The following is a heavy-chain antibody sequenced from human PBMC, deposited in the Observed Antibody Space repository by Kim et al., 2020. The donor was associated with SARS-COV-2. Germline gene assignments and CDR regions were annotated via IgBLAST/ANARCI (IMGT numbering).Heavy chain of an antibody. CDR2: IRCRGNSYST. J-gene: IGHJ3*02. Sequence: GGSLRLSCAASGFTFSSSAMHWVRQAPGKGLEWVARIRCRGNSYSTAYAVSGKGRFTIYSSDSTYTLHLPMNRLKTEDPAYYNCTSVPGTPFDNWDAFD. CDR1: GFTFSSSA. V-gene: IGHV3-73*01. CDR3: TSVPGTPFDNWDAFD. D-gene: IGHD1-7*01.